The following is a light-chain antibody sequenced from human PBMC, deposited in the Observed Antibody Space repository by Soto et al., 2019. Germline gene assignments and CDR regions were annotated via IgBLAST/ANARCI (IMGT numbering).Light chain of an antibody. CDR1: QSVKNNY. J-gene: IGKJ4*01. V-gene: IGKV3-20*01. Sequence: EIVLKQSPDTLSLSPGERATLSCRASQSVKNNYLAWYQQKPGQAPRFLIYDASSRATGIPDRFSGSGSGTDFTLTISRLEPEDFAVYYRQQYGSTPLTFGGGTKVDIK. CDR3: QQYGSTPLT. CDR2: DAS.